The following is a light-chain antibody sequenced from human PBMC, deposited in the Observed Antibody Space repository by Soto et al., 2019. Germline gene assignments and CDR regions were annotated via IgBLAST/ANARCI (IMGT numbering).Light chain of an antibody. CDR2: DAS. Sequence: EIVLTQSPATLSLSPGERANLSCRASQSVSSYLAWYQQKPGQAPRLLIYDASNRATGIPARFSGSGSGTDFTLTISSLEPEDFAVYYCQPRSNWPPLFGGGTKVEIK. CDR3: QPRSNWPPL. CDR1: QSVSSY. J-gene: IGKJ4*01. V-gene: IGKV3-11*01.